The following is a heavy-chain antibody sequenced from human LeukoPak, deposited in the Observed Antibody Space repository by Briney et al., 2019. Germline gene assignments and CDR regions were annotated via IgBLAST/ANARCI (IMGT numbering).Heavy chain of an antibody. CDR1: GGSISSYY. D-gene: IGHD2-2*01. CDR2: IYYSGST. V-gene: IGHV4-59*01. CDR3: ARVAGDCSSTSCYYRGYYYYYYMDV. J-gene: IGHJ6*03. Sequence: SETLSLTCTVSGGSISSYYWSWIRQPPGKGMEWIGYIYYSGSTNCNPSLKSRVTISVDTTKNQFSLKLSSVTAADTAVYYCARVAGDCSSTSCYYRGYYYYYYMDVWGKGTTVTVSS.